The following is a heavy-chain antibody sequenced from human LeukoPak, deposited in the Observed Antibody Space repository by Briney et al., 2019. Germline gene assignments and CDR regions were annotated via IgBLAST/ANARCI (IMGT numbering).Heavy chain of an antibody. Sequence: GRSLRLSCTASGFTFGDYAMSWVRQAPGKGLEWVGFIRSKAYGGTTEYAASAKGRFTISRDDSKSIAYLQMNSLKTEDTAVYYCTRAIKRQSTMIVVVIGEEDAFDIWGQGTMVTVSS. D-gene: IGHD3-22*01. J-gene: IGHJ3*02. CDR3: TRAIKRQSTMIVVVIGEEDAFDI. V-gene: IGHV3-49*04. CDR2: IRSKAYGGTT. CDR1: GFTFGDYA.